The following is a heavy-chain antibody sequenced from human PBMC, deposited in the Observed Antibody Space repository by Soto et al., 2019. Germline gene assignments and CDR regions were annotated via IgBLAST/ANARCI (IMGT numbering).Heavy chain of an antibody. V-gene: IGHV3-30-3*01. CDR1: GFTFSSYA. D-gene: IGHD3-16*02. Sequence: QVQLVESGGGVVQPGRSLRLSCVVSGFTFSSYAMHWVRQAPGKGLEWVAGISYDGSNKYYADSVKGRFTISRDNSKNTLYLHMNSLRAEDTAVYYCAPLGGELSLGSPSWFDPWGQGTLVTVSS. CDR2: ISYDGSNK. J-gene: IGHJ5*02. CDR3: APLGGELSLGSPSWFDP.